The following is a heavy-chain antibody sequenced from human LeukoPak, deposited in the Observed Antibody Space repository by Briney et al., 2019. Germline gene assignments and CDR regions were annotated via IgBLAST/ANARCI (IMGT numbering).Heavy chain of an antibody. D-gene: IGHD4-17*01. CDR2: IYYSGST. J-gene: IGHJ4*02. CDR1: GGSISSGGYY. CDR3: ARSMPAVTTWVH. V-gene: IGHV4-31*03. Sequence: SETLSLTCTVSGGSISSGGYYWSWIRQHPGKGLEYIGHIYYSGSTYYNPSLKSRVTISLDTSENQFSLNLASVTAADTAMYYCARSMPAVTTWVHWGQGTLVTVSS.